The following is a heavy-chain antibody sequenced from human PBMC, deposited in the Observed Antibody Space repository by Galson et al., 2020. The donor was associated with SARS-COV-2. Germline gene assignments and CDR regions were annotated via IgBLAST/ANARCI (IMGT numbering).Heavy chain of an antibody. V-gene: IGHV3-30*03. CDR3: ARVPLVGEFLDYYYFYGMDV. J-gene: IGHJ6*02. CDR2: ISYDGNNK. D-gene: IGHD3-10*01. Sequence: QAGGSLRLSCAASGFTFSTYGMHWVRQAPGKGLEWVAIISYDGNNKYYADSVEGRFTISRDNSKNTLFLQMDRLRAEDTAVYYCARVPLVGEFLDYYYFYGMDVWGQGTTVTVSS. CDR1: GFTFSTYG.